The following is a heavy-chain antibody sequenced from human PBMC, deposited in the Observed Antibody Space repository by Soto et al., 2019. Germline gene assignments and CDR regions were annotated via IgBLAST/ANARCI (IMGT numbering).Heavy chain of an antibody. J-gene: IGHJ1*01. D-gene: IGHD4-17*01. CDR2: ISXNSGNI. V-gene: IGHV3-9*01. CDR1: GFIFDEYA. Sequence: VESGGGXVXXGXSLRLSCAASGFIFDEYAMHWVRQAPGKGLEWVSSISXNSGNIGYADSVKGRXXXSXDNXXXXXXXXXXXXXXXXTAXYYCXKXASTTVFAFNXHWGXXXXXXVSS. CDR3: XKXASTTVFAFNXH.